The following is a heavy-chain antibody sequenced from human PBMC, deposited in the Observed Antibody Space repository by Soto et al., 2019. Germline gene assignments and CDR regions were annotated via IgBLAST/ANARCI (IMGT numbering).Heavy chain of an antibody. Sequence: VGSLRLSCAASGFTFSSYGMHWVRQAPGKGLEWVAVISYDGSNKYYADSVKGRFTISRDNSKNTLYLQMNSLRAEDTAVYYCAKAMVRGVMVGAFDIWGQGTMVTVSS. D-gene: IGHD3-10*01. J-gene: IGHJ3*02. CDR2: ISYDGSNK. CDR1: GFTFSSYG. CDR3: AKAMVRGVMVGAFDI. V-gene: IGHV3-30*18.